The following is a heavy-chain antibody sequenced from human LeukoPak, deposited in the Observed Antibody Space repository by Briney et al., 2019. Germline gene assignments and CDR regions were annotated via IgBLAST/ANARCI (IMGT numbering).Heavy chain of an antibody. V-gene: IGHV6-1*01. CDR1: GDSVSSISVA. CDR3: SLARSEYHYGMDV. Sequence: QTLSLTCAISGDSVSSISVAWNWIRQSPSRGLEWLGRTYYRSKWYYEYAVSVKSRINISPDTSKNQFSLQLTSVTPEDTAVYYCSLARSEYHYGMDVWGQGTTVTVSS. CDR2: TYYRSKWYY. J-gene: IGHJ6*02.